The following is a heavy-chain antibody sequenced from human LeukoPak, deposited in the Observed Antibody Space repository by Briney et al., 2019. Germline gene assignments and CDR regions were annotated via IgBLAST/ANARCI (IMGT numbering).Heavy chain of an antibody. Sequence: GSLRLSCAASGFTVSSNYMSWVRQAPGKGLEWVSAISGSGGSTYYADSVKGRFTISRDNSKNTLYLQMNSLRAEDTAVYYCAKDAGIAAASFFDYWGQGTLVTVSS. CDR3: AKDAGIAAASFFDY. CDR2: ISGSGGST. V-gene: IGHV3-23*01. D-gene: IGHD6-13*01. CDR1: GFTVSSNY. J-gene: IGHJ4*02.